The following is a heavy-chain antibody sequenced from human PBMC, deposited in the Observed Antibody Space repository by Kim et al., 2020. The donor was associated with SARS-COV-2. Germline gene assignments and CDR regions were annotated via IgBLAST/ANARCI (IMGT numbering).Heavy chain of an antibody. V-gene: IGHV3-53*04. J-gene: IGHJ4*02. CDR3: ATLHYDSSGSIFDY. D-gene: IGHD3-22*01. Sequence: GGSLRLSCAASGFTVSSNYMSWVRQAPGKGLEWVSVIYSSGSTYYADSVKGRCTISTNNSNNTPYLQMNILRAEDTAVYYFATLHYDSSGSIFDYWGQGTLVTVSS. CDR1: GFTVSSNY. CDR2: IYSSGST.